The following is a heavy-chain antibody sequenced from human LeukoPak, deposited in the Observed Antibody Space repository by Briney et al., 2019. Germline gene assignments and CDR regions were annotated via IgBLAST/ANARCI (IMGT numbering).Heavy chain of an antibody. D-gene: IGHD5-18*01. J-gene: IGHJ6*04. Sequence: GGSLRLSCAASGFTFSSYSMNWVRQAPGKGLEWVSSISSSSSYIYYADSVKGRFTISRDNAKNSLYLQMNSLRAEDTAVYYCARDEDTAMAPPSYYYGMDVRGKGTTVTVSS. CDR2: ISSSSSYI. V-gene: IGHV3-21*01. CDR3: ARDEDTAMAPPSYYYGMDV. CDR1: GFTFSSYS.